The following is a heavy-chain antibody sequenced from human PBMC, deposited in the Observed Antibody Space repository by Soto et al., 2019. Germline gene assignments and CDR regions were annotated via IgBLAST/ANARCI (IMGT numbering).Heavy chain of an antibody. V-gene: IGHV1-69*12. CDR3: ARAIPPGIAVAGTVWFDP. J-gene: IGHJ5*02. Sequence: QVQLVRSGAEVKKPGSSVKVSCKASGGTFSSYAISWVRQAPGQGLEWMGGIIPIFGTANYAQKFQGRVTITADESTSTAYMELSSLRSEDTAVYYCARAIPPGIAVAGTVWFDPWGQGTLVTVSS. D-gene: IGHD6-19*01. CDR1: GGTFSSYA. CDR2: IIPIFGTA.